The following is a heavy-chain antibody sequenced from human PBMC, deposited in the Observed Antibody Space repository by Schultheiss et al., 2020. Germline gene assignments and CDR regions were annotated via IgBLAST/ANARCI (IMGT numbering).Heavy chain of an antibody. D-gene: IGHD2-2*01. J-gene: IGHJ5*02. V-gene: IGHV4-30-2*01. CDR1: GGSISSGDYY. CDR2: IYHSGST. Sequence: SETLSLTCTVSGGSISSGDYYWSWIRQPPGKGLEWIGYIYHSGSTYYNPSLKSRVTISVDRSKNQFSLKLSSVTAADTAVYYCARAVVVVPAAPIDNWFDPWGQGTLVTVSS. CDR3: ARAVVVVPAAPIDNWFDP.